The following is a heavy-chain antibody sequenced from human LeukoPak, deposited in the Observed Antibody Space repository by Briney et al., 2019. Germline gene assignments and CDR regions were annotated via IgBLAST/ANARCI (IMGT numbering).Heavy chain of an antibody. V-gene: IGHV3-23*01. J-gene: IGHJ4*02. D-gene: IGHD6-19*01. CDR2: ISGTGGST. CDR3: AKKAVAGD. Sequence: GGSLRLSCAASGFTFSCYVMSWVRQAPGKGLEWVSHISGTGGSTYYADSVKGRFTISRDNSKNMLYLQMNSLRAEDTAVYYCAKKAVAGDWGQGTLVTVSS. CDR1: GFTFSCYV.